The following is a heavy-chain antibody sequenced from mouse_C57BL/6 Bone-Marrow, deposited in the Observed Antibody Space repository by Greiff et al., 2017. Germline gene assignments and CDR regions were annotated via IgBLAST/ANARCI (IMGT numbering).Heavy chain of an antibody. CDR2: IYPRSGNT. V-gene: IGHV1-81*01. CDR3: ARNKVVADWYFDV. D-gene: IGHD1-1*01. J-gene: IGHJ1*03. Sequence: VQLVESGAELARPGASVKLSCKASGYTFTSYGINWVKQRTGQGLEWIGEIYPRSGNTYYNEKFKGKATLTADKSSSTAYMELRSLTSEDSAVYFCARNKVVADWYFDVWGTGTTVTVSS. CDR1: GYTFTSYG.